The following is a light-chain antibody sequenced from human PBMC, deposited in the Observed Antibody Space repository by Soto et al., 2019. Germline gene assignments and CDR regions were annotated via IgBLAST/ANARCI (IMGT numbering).Light chain of an antibody. CDR3: QQYNRYSLT. CDR2: HAS. CDR1: QSISNW. V-gene: IGKV1-5*01. Sequence: DIQLTQSHSTLPASVGDRVTIXCRASQSISNWLAWYHQKPGTAPKLLIYHASTLESGVPSRFSGSGSGTEFTLTISSLQPDDFATYYCQQYNRYSLTFGQGTRLEIK. J-gene: IGKJ5*01.